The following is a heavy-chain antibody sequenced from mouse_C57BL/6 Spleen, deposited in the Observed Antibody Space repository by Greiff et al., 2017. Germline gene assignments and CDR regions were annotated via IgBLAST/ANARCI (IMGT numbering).Heavy chain of an antibody. Sequence: EVHLVESGGGLVKPGGSLKLSCAASGFTFSDYGMHWVRQAPEKGLEWVAYISSGSSTLYYADTVKGRFTISRDNAKNTLFLQMTSLRSEDTAMYYCARGGTRYFDYWGQGTTLTVSS. D-gene: IGHD3-3*01. J-gene: IGHJ2*01. V-gene: IGHV5-17*01. CDR1: GFTFSDYG. CDR2: ISSGSSTL. CDR3: ARGGTRYFDY.